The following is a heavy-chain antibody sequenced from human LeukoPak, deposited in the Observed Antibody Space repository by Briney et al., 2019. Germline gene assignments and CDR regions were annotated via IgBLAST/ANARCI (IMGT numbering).Heavy chain of an antibody. D-gene: IGHD4-17*01. CDR2: INHSGST. CDR3: ARGRYGDYGY. V-gene: IGHV4-34*01. CDR1: GGSFSGYY. J-gene: IGHJ4*02. Sequence: SETLSLTCAVYGGSFSGYYWGWIRQPPGKGLEWIGEINHSGSTNYNPSLKSRVTISVDTSKNQFSLKLSSVTAADTAVYYCARGRYGDYGYWGQGTLVTVSS.